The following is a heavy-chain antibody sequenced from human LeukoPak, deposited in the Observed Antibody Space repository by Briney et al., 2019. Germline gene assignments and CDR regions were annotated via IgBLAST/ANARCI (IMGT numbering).Heavy chain of an antibody. Sequence: PSETLSLTCTVSGGSIRSSYYYWGWIRQPPGKGLEWIGYVHHSGSTNYNPSLKSRVIISMDTSKNQFSLKLGSVTAADTAVYFCARGGGQIDYWAQGALVTVSS. CDR2: VHHSGST. D-gene: IGHD2-15*01. CDR3: ARGGGQIDY. J-gene: IGHJ4*02. V-gene: IGHV4-61*05. CDR1: GGSIRSSYYY.